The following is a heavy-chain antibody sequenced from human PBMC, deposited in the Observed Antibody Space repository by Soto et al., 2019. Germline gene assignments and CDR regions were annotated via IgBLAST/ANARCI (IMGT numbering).Heavy chain of an antibody. CDR1: GYTFTSYD. Sequence: QVQLVQSGAEVEKPGASVKVSCKASGYTFTSYDINWVRQATGQGLERMGWMKPNSGNTGYAQKFQGRATMTRNTSIKTAYMELSSLRCEEMVVYYCARRRGLAASARNGFDPWGQGTLVTVSS. CDR2: MKPNSGNT. CDR3: ARRRGLAASARNGFDP. D-gene: IGHD3-10*01. J-gene: IGHJ5*02. V-gene: IGHV1-8*01.